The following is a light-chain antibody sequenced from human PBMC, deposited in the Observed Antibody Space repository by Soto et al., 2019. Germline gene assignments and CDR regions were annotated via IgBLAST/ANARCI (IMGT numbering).Light chain of an antibody. Sequence: QSALTQPASVSGSPGQSITISCTGTSSDVGNYKYVSWYQQHPGKAPKLMIYEVSNRPSGVSNRFSGSKSGNTASLTISGLQAEYETYYHCFSYKSSGTYGFGTGTKVTVL. V-gene: IGLV2-14*01. CDR3: FSYKSSGTYG. CDR1: SSDVGNYKY. CDR2: EVS. J-gene: IGLJ1*01.